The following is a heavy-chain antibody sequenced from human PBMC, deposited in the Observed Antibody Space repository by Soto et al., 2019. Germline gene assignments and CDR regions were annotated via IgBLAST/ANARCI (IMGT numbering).Heavy chain of an antibody. D-gene: IGHD3-22*01. CDR2: ISSSGSTI. V-gene: IGHV3-11*01. CDR1: GFTFSDYY. CDR3: ARADASSSAPLWSGMDV. Sequence: GGSLRLSCAASGFTFSDYYMSWIRQAPGKGLEWVSYISSSGSTIYYADSVKGRFTISRDNAKNSLYLQMNSLRAEDTAVYYCARADASSSAPLWSGMDVWGQGTTVTASS. J-gene: IGHJ6*01.